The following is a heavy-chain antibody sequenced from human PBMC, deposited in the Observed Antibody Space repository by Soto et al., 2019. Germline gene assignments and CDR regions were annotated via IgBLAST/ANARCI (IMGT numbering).Heavy chain of an antibody. Sequence: GSLRLSCAASGFTVSNNYMNWVRQAPGKGLDWVSVIYSGESASYADSVKGRFTISRDNSKNTLYLQMNSLRAEDTAMYYCARVGSTGSYAYLDYWGQGTLVPVSS. CDR2: IYSGESA. CDR1: GFTVSNNY. J-gene: IGHJ4*02. V-gene: IGHV3-53*01. CDR3: ARVGSTGSYAYLDY. D-gene: IGHD1-26*01.